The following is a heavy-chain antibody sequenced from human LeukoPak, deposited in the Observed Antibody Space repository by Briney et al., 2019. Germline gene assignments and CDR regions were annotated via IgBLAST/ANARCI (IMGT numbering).Heavy chain of an antibody. V-gene: IGHV3-30*04. CDR1: GFTFRTSG. CDR2: MSSDGINT. D-gene: IGHD3-10*01. Sequence: GGSLRLSCATSGFTFRTSGVHWVRQARDKGLEWVALMSSDGINTYYADSVKGRFTVSRDSSKDILYLQMNSLRADDTAIYYCAKDHAGSGRAFEYWGQGTLVTVSS. J-gene: IGHJ4*02. CDR3: AKDHAGSGRAFEY.